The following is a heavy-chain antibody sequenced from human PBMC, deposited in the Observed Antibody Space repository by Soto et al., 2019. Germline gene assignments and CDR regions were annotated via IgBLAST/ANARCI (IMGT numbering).Heavy chain of an antibody. V-gene: IGHV4-38-2*02. D-gene: IGHD6-19*01. CDR2: IFHSGST. J-gene: IGHJ4*01. CDR1: GDSISGGYF. Sequence: SETLSLTGSVSGDSISGGYFWGWIRQPPGKGLEWIGSIFHSGSTYYNPSLKSRVTMSVDTSRNQFSLKLSSVTAADTAVYYSARETLLVPSRSVAGNNGHPGGGCGYLGHGTQVAVSS. CDR3: ARETLLVPSRSVAGNNGHPGGGCGY.